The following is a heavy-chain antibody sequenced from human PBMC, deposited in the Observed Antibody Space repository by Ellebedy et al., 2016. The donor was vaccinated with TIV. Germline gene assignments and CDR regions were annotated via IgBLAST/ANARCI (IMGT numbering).Heavy chain of an antibody. D-gene: IGHD2-15*01. CDR3: ARLLLTHDTFDI. J-gene: IGHJ3*02. V-gene: IGHV1-3*01. Sequence: AASVKVSCKASGFTFINYAIHWVRQAPGQRPEWMGWINAANGDTKYSQKFQGRVTVTADESTATAYMDLSSLRSEDTAIYYCARLLLTHDTFDIWGLGTTVPVS. CDR2: INAANGDT. CDR1: GFTFINYA.